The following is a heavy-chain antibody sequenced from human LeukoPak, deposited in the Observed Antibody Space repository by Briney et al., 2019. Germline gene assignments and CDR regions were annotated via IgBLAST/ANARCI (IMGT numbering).Heavy chain of an antibody. CDR3: ATYRQVLLPFES. V-gene: IGHV3-53*01. CDR1: GFTVSSNY. J-gene: IGHJ4*02. CDR2: IYSGGST. D-gene: IGHD2-8*02. Sequence: GGSLRLSCAASGFTVSSNYMSWVRQAPGKGLEWVSVIYSGGSTYYAGSVKGRFTISRENAKNSLYLQMNSLRAEDTAIYYCATYRQVLLPFESWGQGTLVTVSS.